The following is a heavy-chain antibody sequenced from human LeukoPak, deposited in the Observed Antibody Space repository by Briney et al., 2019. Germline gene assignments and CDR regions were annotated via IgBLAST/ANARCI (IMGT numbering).Heavy chain of an antibody. CDR3: AQSGRYYDSSGYYPYYFDY. CDR1: GFTFSSYS. Sequence: GGSLRLSCAASGFTFSSYSMNWVRQAPGKGLEWVSSISSSSSYTYYADSVKGRFTISRDNAKNSLYLQMNSLRAEDTAVYYCAQSGRYYDSSGYYPYYFDYWGQGTLVTVSS. D-gene: IGHD3-22*01. J-gene: IGHJ4*02. V-gene: IGHV3-21*01. CDR2: ISSSSSYT.